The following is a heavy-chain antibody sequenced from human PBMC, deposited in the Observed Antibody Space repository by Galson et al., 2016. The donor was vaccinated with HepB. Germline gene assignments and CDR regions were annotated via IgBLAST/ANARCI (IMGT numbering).Heavy chain of an antibody. Sequence: SLRLSCAASGFTVSSSAMSWVRQAPGKGLEWVSSIRVSGGSTFYADSVKGRFTISTDTSKSTLYLQMSSLRAEDTAVYYCAKCSVYSTVWCNSFDPWGQGTPGIVSS. CDR3: AKCSVYSTVWCNSFDP. D-gene: IGHD6-19*01. CDR1: GFTVSSSA. J-gene: IGHJ5*02. CDR2: IRVSGGST. V-gene: IGHV3-23*01.